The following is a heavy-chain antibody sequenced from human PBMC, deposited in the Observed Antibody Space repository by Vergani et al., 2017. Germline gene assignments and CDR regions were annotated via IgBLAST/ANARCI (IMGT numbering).Heavy chain of an antibody. Sequence: EVQLLESGGDLVPSGGSLRLLCAASGFSFTTYAMSWVRRAPGKGLEWVSTLNTNGDYTRYGDYVKSRFTISRDNSKSTLYLQMNSLRAEDTAIYYCAKGGWNYCFDSWGQGTLVIVS. D-gene: IGHD3-10*01. CDR2: LNTNGDYT. CDR3: AKGGWNYCFDS. J-gene: IGHJ5*01. CDR1: GFSFTTYA. V-gene: IGHV3-23*01.